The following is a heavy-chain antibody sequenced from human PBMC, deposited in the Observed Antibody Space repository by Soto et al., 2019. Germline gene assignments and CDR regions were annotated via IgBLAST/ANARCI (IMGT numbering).Heavy chain of an antibody. D-gene: IGHD2-15*01. V-gene: IGHV3-9*01. CDR3: AKDDGGGITYYFDS. J-gene: IGHJ4*02. Sequence: PXGSLRLSCAASGFTFDDYAMHWVRQAPGKGLEWVSGITWNSGSIGYADSVKGRFTISRDNAKNSLYLQMNSLRAEDTALYYCAKDDGGGITYYFDSWGQGTLATVSS. CDR2: ITWNSGSI. CDR1: GFTFDDYA.